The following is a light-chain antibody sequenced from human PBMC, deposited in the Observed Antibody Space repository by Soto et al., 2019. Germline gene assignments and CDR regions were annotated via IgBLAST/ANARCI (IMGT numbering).Light chain of an antibody. CDR3: SSYTNTNTSACG. CDR2: EVT. V-gene: IGLV2-14*01. CDR1: SGDIGSYNR. Sequence: QSALTQPASVSGSPGQSITISCTGTSGDIGSYNRVSWYQQHPGKAPKLIIYEVTDRPSGVSNRFSGSKSGNTASLTISGLQADDEAEYYCSSYTNTNTSACGFGTGSKV. J-gene: IGLJ1*01.